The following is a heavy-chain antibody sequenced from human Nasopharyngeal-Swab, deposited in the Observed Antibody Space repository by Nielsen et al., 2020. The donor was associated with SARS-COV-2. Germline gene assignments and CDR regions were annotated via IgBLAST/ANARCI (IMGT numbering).Heavy chain of an antibody. CDR2: ISAYNGNT. CDR3: AGYDILTGSMDV. V-gene: IGHV1-18*01. D-gene: IGHD3-9*01. CDR1: GYTFTSYG. J-gene: IGHJ6*02. Sequence: ASVKVSCKASGYTFTSYGISWVQQAPGQGLEWMGWISAYNGNTNYAQKLQGRVTMTTDTSTSTAYMELRSLRSDDTAVYYCAGYDILTGSMDVWGQGTTVTVSS.